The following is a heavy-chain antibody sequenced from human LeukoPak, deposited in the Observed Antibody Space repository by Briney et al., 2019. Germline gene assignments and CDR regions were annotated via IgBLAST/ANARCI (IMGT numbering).Heavy chain of an antibody. CDR3: SRDLDCTVTTCFDGDDGFDI. J-gene: IGHJ3*02. Sequence: GGSLRLSCEVSGFTFNIYSMNWVRQVPGKGPEWVSSISSQSVYIYYADSVKGRFAISRDNAKKSLYLQMNSLTAEDTAVYFCSRDLDCTVTTCFDGDDGFDIWGRGTMVTVSS. V-gene: IGHV3-21*01. D-gene: IGHD2-8*02. CDR2: ISSQSVYI. CDR1: GFTFNIYS.